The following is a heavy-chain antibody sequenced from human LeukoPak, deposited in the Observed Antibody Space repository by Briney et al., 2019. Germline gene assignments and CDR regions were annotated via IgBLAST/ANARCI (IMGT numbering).Heavy chain of an antibody. CDR3: ARDLHSSSSGFDY. CDR1: GGSISSYY. J-gene: IGHJ4*02. D-gene: IGHD6-6*01. Sequence: SETLSLTCTVSGGSISSYYWSRIRQPAGKGLEWIGRIYTSGSTNYNPSLKSRVTMSVDTSKNQFSLKLSSVTAADTAVYYCARDLHSSSSGFDYWGQGTLVTVSS. V-gene: IGHV4-4*07. CDR2: IYTSGST.